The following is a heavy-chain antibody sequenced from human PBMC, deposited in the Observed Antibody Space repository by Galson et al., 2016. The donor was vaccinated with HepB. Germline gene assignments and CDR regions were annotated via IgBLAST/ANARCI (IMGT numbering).Heavy chain of an antibody. CDR1: GFTFDDHA. CDR3: AKDKSPYASTWIDY. CDR2: ISWNSLII. V-gene: IGHV3-9*01. D-gene: IGHD2-2*01. Sequence: SLRLSCAASGFTFDDHAMLWVRQAPGKGLEWVSGISWNSLIIVYADSVKGRFTVSRDNAENSLYLQVNSLRPEDSAFYYCAKDKSPYASTWIDYWGQGTLVTVSP. J-gene: IGHJ4*02.